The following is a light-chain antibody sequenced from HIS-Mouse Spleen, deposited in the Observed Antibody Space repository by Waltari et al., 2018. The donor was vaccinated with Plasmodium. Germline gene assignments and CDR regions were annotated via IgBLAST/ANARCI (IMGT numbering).Light chain of an antibody. Sequence: SYELTQPPSVSVSPGQTARITCSGDALPKNYAYWYQQKTGHAPVMVIYEDSKRPSGIPERFSGSSSGTMATVTISGAQVEDEADYYCYSKDSSGNHRVFGGGTKLTVL. J-gene: IGLJ3*02. CDR2: EDS. CDR3: YSKDSSGNHRV. CDR1: ALPKNY. V-gene: IGLV3-10*01.